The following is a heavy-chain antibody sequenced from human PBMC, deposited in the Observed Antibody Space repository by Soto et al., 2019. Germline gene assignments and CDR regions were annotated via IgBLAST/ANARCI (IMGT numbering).Heavy chain of an antibody. CDR2: IYYSGST. V-gene: IGHV4-59*01. D-gene: IGHD2-21*01. J-gene: IGHJ4*02. CDR1: GGSISSYY. Sequence: SETLSLTCTVSGGSISSYYWSWIRQPPGKGLEWIAYIYYSGSTDYNPSLKSRVTISVDTSKNQFSLKLSSVTAADTAVYYCARVWGYYFDYWGQGTLVTVSS. CDR3: ARVWGYYFDY.